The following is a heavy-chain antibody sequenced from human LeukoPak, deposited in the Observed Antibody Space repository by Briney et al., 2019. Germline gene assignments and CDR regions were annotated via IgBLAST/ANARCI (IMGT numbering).Heavy chain of an antibody. D-gene: IGHD2/OR15-2a*01. CDR1: GNYW. CDR3: VSFYETY. CDR2: INSDGSWT. Sequence: GGSLRLSCAASGNYWMHWVRQAPGKGLVWVSHINSDGSWTSYADSVKGRFTISKDNAKNTVYLQMNSLRAEDTAVYYCVSFYETYWGGGILVTVSS. J-gene: IGHJ4*02. V-gene: IGHV3-74*01.